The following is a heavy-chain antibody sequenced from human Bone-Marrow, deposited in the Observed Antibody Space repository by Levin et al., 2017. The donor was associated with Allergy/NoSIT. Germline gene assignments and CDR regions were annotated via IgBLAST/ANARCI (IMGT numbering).Heavy chain of an antibody. CDR2: INSDRTST. Sequence: GGSLRLSCAASGFTFRSYWMHWVRQAPGKGLVWVSRINSDRTSTSYADSVKGRFTISRDNAKNTLYLQLNDLRAEDTAVYYCARSPEVEIAAAGTYGNDYYYGLDVWGQGTTVTVSS. CDR3: ARSPEVEIAAAGTYGNDYYYGLDV. D-gene: IGHD6-13*01. J-gene: IGHJ6*02. V-gene: IGHV3-74*01. CDR1: GFTFRSYW.